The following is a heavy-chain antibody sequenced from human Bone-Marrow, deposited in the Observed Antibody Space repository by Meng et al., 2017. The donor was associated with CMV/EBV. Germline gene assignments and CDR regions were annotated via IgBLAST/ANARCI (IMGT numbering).Heavy chain of an antibody. J-gene: IGHJ4*02. V-gene: IGHV3-30*04. CDR3: ARPNVMGTVVVIAYFDY. CDR1: GFTFSNFA. D-gene: IGHD2-21*01. Sequence: GESLKISCAASGFTFSNFAMHWVRQAPGKGLEWVTVISYDGSNKYYADSVKGRFTISRDNSKNTLYLQMNSLRAEDTAVYYCARPNVMGTVVVIAYFDYWGQGTLVTFSS. CDR2: ISYDGSNK.